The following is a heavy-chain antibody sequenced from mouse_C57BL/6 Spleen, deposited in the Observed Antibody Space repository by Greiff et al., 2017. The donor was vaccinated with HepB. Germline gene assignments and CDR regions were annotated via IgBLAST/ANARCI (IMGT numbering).Heavy chain of an antibody. D-gene: IGHD2-3*01. V-gene: IGHV1-80*01. CDR1: GYAFSSYW. CDR2: IYPGDGDT. CDR3: ARRADDGYPWFAY. Sequence: VKLMESGAELVKPGASVKISCKASGYAFSSYWMNWVKQRPGKGLEWIGQIYPGDGDTNYNGKFKGKATLTADKSSSTAYMQLSSLTSEDSAVYFCARRADDGYPWFAYWGQGTLVTVSA. J-gene: IGHJ3*01.